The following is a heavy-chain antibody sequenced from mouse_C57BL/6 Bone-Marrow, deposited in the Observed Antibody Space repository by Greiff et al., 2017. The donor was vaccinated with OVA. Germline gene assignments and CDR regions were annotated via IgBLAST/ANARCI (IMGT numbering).Heavy chain of an antibody. CDR1: GFTFSDAW. D-gene: IGHD1-1*01. CDR3: TRPPTIVGPYYAMDY. CDR2: IRNKANNHAT. J-gene: IGHJ4*01. V-gene: IGHV6-6*01. Sequence: DVKLVESGGGLVQPGGSMKLSCAASGFTFSDAWMDCVRQSPEKGLEWVAEIRNKANNHATYYAESVKGRFTISRDDSKSSVYLQMNSLRAEDTGIYYCTRPPTIVGPYYAMDYWGQGTSVTVSS.